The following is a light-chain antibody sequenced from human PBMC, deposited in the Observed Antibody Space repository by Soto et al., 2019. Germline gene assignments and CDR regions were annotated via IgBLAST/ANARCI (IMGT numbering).Light chain of an antibody. CDR2: DAS. CDR1: RSISDW. Sequence: DIQTTQSPSTLSASVGDRVTITCRASRSISDWLAWYQQKPGKAPELLIFDASSLKSGVPSRFSGSGSGTEFTLTISRLQPDDFATYYCQQANSFPLTFGGGTKVDIK. V-gene: IGKV1-5*01. J-gene: IGKJ4*01. CDR3: QQANSFPLT.